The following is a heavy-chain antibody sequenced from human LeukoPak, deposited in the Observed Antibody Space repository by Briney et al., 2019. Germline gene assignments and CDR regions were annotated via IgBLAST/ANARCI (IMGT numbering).Heavy chain of an antibody. D-gene: IGHD3-3*01. CDR2: ISYDGSNK. CDR3: AKDDYDFWSGYPPLPDY. Sequence: GGSLRLSCAASGFTFSSYAMHWVRQAPGKGLEWVAVISYDGSNKYYADSVKGRFTISRDNSKNTLYLQMNSLRAEDTAVYYCAKDDYDFWSGYPPLPDYWGQGTLVTVSS. V-gene: IGHV3-30-3*01. J-gene: IGHJ4*02. CDR1: GFTFSSYA.